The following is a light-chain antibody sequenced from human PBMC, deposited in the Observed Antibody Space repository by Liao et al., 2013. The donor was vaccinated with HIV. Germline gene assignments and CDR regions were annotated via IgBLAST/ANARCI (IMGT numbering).Light chain of an antibody. CDR3: QAWDSSTAV. Sequence: SYELTQPPSVSVAPGKTARITCGGNNIGSKSVHWYLQKPGQAPVVVIYYDSDRPSGIPERFSGSNSGNMATLTISGTQAMDEADYYCQAWDSSTAVFGGGTKLTVL. CDR2: YDS. V-gene: IGLV3-21*01. CDR1: NIGSKS. J-gene: IGLJ2*01.